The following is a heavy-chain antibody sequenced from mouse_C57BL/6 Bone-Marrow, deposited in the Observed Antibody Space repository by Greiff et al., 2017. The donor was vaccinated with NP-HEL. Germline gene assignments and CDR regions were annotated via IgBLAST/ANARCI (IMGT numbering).Heavy chain of an antibody. D-gene: IGHD1-1*01. CDR2: IDPANGNT. V-gene: IGHV14-3*01. CDR1: GFNIKNTY. Sequence: EVQLVESVAELVRPGASVKLSCTASGFNIKNTYMHWVKQRPEQGLEWIGRIDPANGNTKYAPKFQGKATITADTSSNTAYLQLSSLTSEDAAIYYCALAGVTTVAGAMDYWGQGTSVTVSS. CDR3: ALAGVTTVAGAMDY. J-gene: IGHJ4*01.